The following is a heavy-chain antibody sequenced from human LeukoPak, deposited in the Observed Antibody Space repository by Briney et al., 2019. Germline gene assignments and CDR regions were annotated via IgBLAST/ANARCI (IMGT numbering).Heavy chain of an antibody. CDR3: AKPVLRFLEWTKNAFDI. D-gene: IGHD3-3*01. CDR1: GFTFSSYG. Sequence: GGSLRLSCAASGFTFSSYGMHWVRQAPGKGLEWVAFIRYDGSNKYYADSVKGRFTISRDNSKNTLYLQMNSLRAEDTAVYYCAKPVLRFLEWTKNAFDIRGQGTMVTVSS. J-gene: IGHJ3*02. CDR2: IRYDGSNK. V-gene: IGHV3-30*02.